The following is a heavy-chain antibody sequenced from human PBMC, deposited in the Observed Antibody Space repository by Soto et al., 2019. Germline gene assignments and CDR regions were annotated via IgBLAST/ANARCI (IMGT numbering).Heavy chain of an antibody. D-gene: IGHD3-10*01. J-gene: IGHJ6*02. V-gene: IGHV3-21*01. Sequence: GSLRLSCAASGFPLSSYSMNWVRPAPGKGLEWVSSISSSSSYIYYADSVKGRFTISRDNAKTSLYLQMDSLRNEDTAVYYCARVSGIYYYGMDVWGQGTTVTVSS. CDR3: ARVSGIYYYGMDV. CDR2: ISSSSSYI. CDR1: GFPLSSYS.